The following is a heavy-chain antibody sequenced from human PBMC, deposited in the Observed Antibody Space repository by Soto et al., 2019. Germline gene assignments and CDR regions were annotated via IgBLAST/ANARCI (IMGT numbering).Heavy chain of an antibody. V-gene: IGHV3-30*18. J-gene: IGHJ5*02. Sequence: VQLVESGGGVVQPGRSLRLSCAASGFTFSSYGMHWVRQAPGKGLEWVAVISYDGSNKYYADSVKGRFTISRDNSKNTLYLQMNSLRAEDTAVYYCAKDRADAWGQGTLVTVSS. CDR3: AKDRADA. CDR2: ISYDGSNK. CDR1: GFTFSSYG.